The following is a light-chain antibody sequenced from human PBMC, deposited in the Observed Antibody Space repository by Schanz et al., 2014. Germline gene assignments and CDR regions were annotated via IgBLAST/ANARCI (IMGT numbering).Light chain of an antibody. CDR3: QQYGFSPLT. CDR1: QSITSF. CDR2: GAS. V-gene: IGKV1-39*01. Sequence: DIQMTQSPSSLSASVGDRVTISCRASQSITSFLNWYQHKPGRAPKLLIFGASSLQSGVPSRFSGSGSGTDFTLTISRLEPEDFAVYYCQQYGFSPLTFGGGTKVEI. J-gene: IGKJ4*01.